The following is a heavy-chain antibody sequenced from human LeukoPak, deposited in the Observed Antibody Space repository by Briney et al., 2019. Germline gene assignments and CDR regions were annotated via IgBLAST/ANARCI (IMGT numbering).Heavy chain of an antibody. CDR2: IYYSGST. Sequence: SETLSLTCTVSGGSISSSSYYWGWIRQPPGKGLEWIGSIYYSGSTYYNPSLKSRVTISVDTSKNQFSLKLSPVTAADTAVYYCARQPGYCSSTSCWFDYWGQGTLVTVSS. D-gene: IGHD2-2*01. J-gene: IGHJ4*02. CDR1: GGSISSSSYY. V-gene: IGHV4-39*01. CDR3: ARQPGYCSSTSCWFDY.